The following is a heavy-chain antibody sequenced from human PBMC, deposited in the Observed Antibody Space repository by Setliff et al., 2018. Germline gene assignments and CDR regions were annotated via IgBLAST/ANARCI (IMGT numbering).Heavy chain of an antibody. J-gene: IGHJ4*02. D-gene: IGHD4-17*01. V-gene: IGHV3-30*02. Sequence: GGSLRLSCAASGFAFSAYSMHWVRQAPGKGLEWVAFIQYDGSDKYYADSVKGRFTISRDNSKNTMFLQMNSLRPDDTAVYYCAKDRVPDGYWDFDYWGQGILVTVSS. CDR3: AKDRVPDGYWDFDY. CDR2: IQYDGSDK. CDR1: GFAFSAYS.